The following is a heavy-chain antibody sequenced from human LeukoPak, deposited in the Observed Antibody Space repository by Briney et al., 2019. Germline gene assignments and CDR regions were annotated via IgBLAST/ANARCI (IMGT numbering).Heavy chain of an antibody. Sequence: SETLSLTCTVSGGSISSYYWSWIRQPPGKGLEWIGYISYNGITSYNPSLKSRVTISVDTSKNQFSLKLSSVTAADTAVYYCASYCGGDCFGAFDIWGQGTMVTVSS. CDR2: ISYNGIT. D-gene: IGHD2-21*02. V-gene: IGHV4-59*12. CDR3: ASYCGGDCFGAFDI. CDR1: GGSISSYY. J-gene: IGHJ3*02.